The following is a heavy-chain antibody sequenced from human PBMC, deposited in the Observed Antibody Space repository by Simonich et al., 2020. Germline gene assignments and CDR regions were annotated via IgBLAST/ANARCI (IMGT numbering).Heavy chain of an antibody. CDR1: GGSFMGYY. J-gene: IGHJ3*02. V-gene: IGHV4-34*01. CDR3: ARGKGWKNAFDI. CDR2: INHSGST. D-gene: IGHD1-1*01. Sequence: QVQLQQWGAGLLKPSETLSLTCAVYGGSFMGYYWSWIRQPPGKGLEWIGEINHSGSTNYNPSLKSRVTRSVDTSKNQFSLSLSSVTAADTAVYYCARGKGWKNAFDIWGQGTMVTVSS.